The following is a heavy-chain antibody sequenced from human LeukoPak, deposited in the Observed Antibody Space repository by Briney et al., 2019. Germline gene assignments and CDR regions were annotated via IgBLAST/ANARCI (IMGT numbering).Heavy chain of an antibody. CDR1: GYSFTGYY. D-gene: IGHD3-22*01. Sequence: GASVKVSCMHSGYSFTGYYMHWVRQAPGQGLEWMGWINPNSGGTNYAQKFQGRVTMTRDTSISTAYMELSRLRSDDTAVYYCARPYYYDSSGYYYNYWGQGTLVTVSS. V-gene: IGHV1-2*02. CDR3: ARPYYYDSSGYYYNY. CDR2: INPNSGGT. J-gene: IGHJ4*02.